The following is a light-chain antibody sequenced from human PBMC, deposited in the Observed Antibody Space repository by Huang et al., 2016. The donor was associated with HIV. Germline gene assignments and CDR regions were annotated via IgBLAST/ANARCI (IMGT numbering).Light chain of an antibody. CDR1: QGISNS. CDR2: GAS. Sequence: AIRMTQSPSSLSASIGDRVTITCRASQGISNSLAWYQQRPGKDPNLLIYGASTLQKGGPSRFSGSGSGTDFALTISCLQSEDFATYYCQQYDTYPFTFGPGTKVDIK. CDR3: QQYDTYPFT. J-gene: IGKJ3*01. V-gene: IGKV1-8*01.